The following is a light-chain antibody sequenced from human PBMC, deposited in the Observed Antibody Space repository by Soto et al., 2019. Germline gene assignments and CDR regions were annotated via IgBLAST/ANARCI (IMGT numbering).Light chain of an antibody. CDR1: SSDVGGYNY. CDR2: DVI. CDR3: QSYDSSLSASV. Sequence: QSALTQPPSASGSPGQSVTISCTGTSSDVGGYNYVSWYQQHPGKAPKLMIYDVIKRPSGVPDRFSGSKSDTSASLAITGLLAEDEADYYCQSYDSSLSASVFGGGTKLTVL. V-gene: IGLV2-8*01. J-gene: IGLJ2*01.